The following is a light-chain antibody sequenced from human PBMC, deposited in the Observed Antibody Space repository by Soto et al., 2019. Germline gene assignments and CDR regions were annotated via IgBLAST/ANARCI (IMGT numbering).Light chain of an antibody. CDR2: DVS. V-gene: IGLV2-11*01. CDR1: SSDVGDYNS. CDR3: CSYVGGYSYV. J-gene: IGLJ1*01. Sequence: QSVRTQPPSVSGSPGQSVTVSCIGTSSDVGDYNSVSWYQQHPGKAPKLMIYDVSKRPSGVPDRFSGSKSGNTASLTISGLQAEDEADYYCCSYVGGYSYVFGIGTKVTVL.